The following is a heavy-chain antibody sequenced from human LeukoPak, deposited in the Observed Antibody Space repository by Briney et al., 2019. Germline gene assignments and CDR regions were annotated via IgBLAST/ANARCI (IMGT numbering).Heavy chain of an antibody. V-gene: IGHV4-30-4*08. D-gene: IGHD3-10*01. CDR3: ARQRQRIYSFDY. Sequence: SETLSLTCTVSGGSISSSSYYWGWIRQPPGKGLEWIGYIFYSGSTYYNPSLKSRFTISVDTSKNQFSLKLSSVTAADTAVYFCARQRQRIYSFDYWGQGTLVTVSS. CDR1: GGSISSSSYY. CDR2: IFYSGST. J-gene: IGHJ4*02.